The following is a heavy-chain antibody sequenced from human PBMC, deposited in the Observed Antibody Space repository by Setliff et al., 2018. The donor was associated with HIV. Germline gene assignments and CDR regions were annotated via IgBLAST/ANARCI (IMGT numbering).Heavy chain of an antibody. Sequence: ASVKVSCKASGYTFTSYYMHWVRQAPGQGLEWMGISNPSGGSTTYAPKFQGRVTMTRDTSTNTAYMEMRTLRSDDTAVYYCVRGVTRDISGYYRDEYFQHWGQGTPVTVSS. J-gene: IGHJ1*01. CDR1: GYTFTSYY. V-gene: IGHV1-46*01. CDR2: SNPSGGST. CDR3: VRGVTRDISGYYRDEYFQH. D-gene: IGHD3-22*01.